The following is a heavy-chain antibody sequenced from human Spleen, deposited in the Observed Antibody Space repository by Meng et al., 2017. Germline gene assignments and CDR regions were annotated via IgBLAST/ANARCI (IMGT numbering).Heavy chain of an antibody. J-gene: IGHJ4*02. CDR1: GYTFTSYT. V-gene: IGHV1-18*01. CDR2: INTYNGKT. Sequence: QVQLVQSGTEVKKPGASVKVSCKASGYTFTSYTIIWVRQAPGQGLEWLGWINTYNGKTDYAQKFQGRITMTTDTFTSTAYMELRNLRSDDTAVYYCATRGNPYLNCWGQGTLVTVSS. CDR3: ATRGNPYLNC.